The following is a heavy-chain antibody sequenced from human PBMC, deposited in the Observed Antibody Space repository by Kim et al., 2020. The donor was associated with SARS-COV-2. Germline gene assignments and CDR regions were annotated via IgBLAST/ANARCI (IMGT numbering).Heavy chain of an antibody. J-gene: IGHJ6*03. V-gene: IGHV4-34*01. D-gene: IGHD6-6*01. Sequence: RKRRVTSSVDTSKNQFSLKLSSVTAADTAVYYCARGFRGIAARLYYMDVWGKGTTVTVSS. CDR3: ARGFRGIAARLYYMDV.